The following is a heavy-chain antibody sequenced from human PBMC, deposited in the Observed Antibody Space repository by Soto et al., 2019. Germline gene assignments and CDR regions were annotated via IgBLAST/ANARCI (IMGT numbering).Heavy chain of an antibody. D-gene: IGHD4-4*01. CDR2: IKSKTDGGTT. CDR1: GFTFSNAW. J-gene: IGHJ6*02. V-gene: IGHV3-15*07. CDR3: TTGRGSNSVDYYYGMDV. Sequence: EVQLVESGGGLVKPGGSLRLSCAASGFTFSNAWMNGVRQAPGKGLEWVGRIKSKTDGGTTDYAAPVKGRFTISRDDSKNTLYLQMNSLKTEDTAVYYCTTGRGSNSVDYYYGMDVWGQGTTVTVSS.